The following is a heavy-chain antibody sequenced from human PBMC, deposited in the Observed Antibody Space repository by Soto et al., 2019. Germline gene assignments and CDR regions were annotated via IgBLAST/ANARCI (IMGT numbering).Heavy chain of an antibody. Sequence: SGPTLVNPTQTLTLTCTFSGFSLSTSGVGVAGIRRPQGKAREGLALIYWDDDKRYSPSLKSRLTITKDTSKNQVVLTMTNMDPVDTATYYCAHSRHYYDSSGYYFDYWGQGTLVTVSS. J-gene: IGHJ4*02. CDR2: IYWDDDK. CDR3: AHSRHYYDSSGYYFDY. D-gene: IGHD3-22*01. V-gene: IGHV2-5*02. CDR1: GFSLSTSGVG.